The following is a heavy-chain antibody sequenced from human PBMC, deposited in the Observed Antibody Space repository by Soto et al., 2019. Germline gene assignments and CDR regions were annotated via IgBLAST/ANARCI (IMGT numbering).Heavy chain of an antibody. D-gene: IGHD3-22*01. CDR1: GDSISSYY. Sequence: QVQLQESGPGLVKPSETPSLTCAVSGDSISSYYCMWIRQPPGKGLESIGYLYYGRSANYNPSLKRRXTXSXXTSTNQCSLTLSSMTAADTAVYYCALRSMAVVPEYWGQGTLVTVSS. CDR2: LYYGRSA. J-gene: IGHJ4*02. CDR3: ALRSMAVVPEY. V-gene: IGHV4-59*01.